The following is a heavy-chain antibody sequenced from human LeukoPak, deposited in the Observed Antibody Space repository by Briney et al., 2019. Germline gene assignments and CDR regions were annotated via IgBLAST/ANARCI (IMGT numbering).Heavy chain of an antibody. D-gene: IGHD2-8*02. J-gene: IGHJ4*02. Sequence: ASVKVSCKTSGYTFTGYYMHWVRQAPGQGLEWMGWINPNSGDTNYTRKFQGRVTMTRETSISTGYMELTRPTFDDTAVHYRASLHYSGTGAYSYWGQGTLVPVSS. CDR3: ASLHYSGTGAYSY. CDR2: INPNSGDT. CDR1: GYTFTGYY. V-gene: IGHV1-2*02.